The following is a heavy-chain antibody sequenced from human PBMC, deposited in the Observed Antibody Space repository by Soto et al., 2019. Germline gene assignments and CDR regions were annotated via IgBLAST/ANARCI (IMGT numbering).Heavy chain of an antibody. J-gene: IGHJ4*02. CDR3: ARPYSSSWNFDY. V-gene: IGHV4-31*03. CDR2: IYYSGST. CDR1: GGSISSGGYY. Sequence: SETLSLTCTVSGGSISSGGYYWSWIRQHPGKGLEWIGYIYYSGSTYYNPSLKSRVTISVDTSKNQFSLRLSSVTAADTAVYYCARPYSSSWNFDYWGQGTLVTVSS. D-gene: IGHD6-13*01.